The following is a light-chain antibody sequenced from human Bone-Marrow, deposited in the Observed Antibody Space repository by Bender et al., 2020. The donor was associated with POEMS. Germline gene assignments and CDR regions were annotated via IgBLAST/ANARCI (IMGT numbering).Light chain of an antibody. CDR1: SSDVGAYNY. V-gene: IGLV2-14*01. CDR2: EVR. J-gene: IGLJ2*01. CDR3: CAFAGGVV. Sequence: QSALTQPASVSGSPGQSITISCTGTSSDVGAYNYVSWYQQHPGKAPKLIIYEVRNRPSGVSHRFSGSKSGNTASLTISGLQAEDEAHYYCCAFAGGVVFGGGTKLTVL.